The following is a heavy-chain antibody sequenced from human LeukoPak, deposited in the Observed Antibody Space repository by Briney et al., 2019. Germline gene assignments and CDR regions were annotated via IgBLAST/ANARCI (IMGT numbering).Heavy chain of an antibody. CDR3: ARDLDSGSYSGYYYYGMDV. CDR1: GFTFSSYG. V-gene: IGHV3-33*01. D-gene: IGHD1-26*01. Sequence: GGSLRLSCAASGFTFSSYGMHWVRQAPGKGLEWVAVIWYDGSNKYYADSVKGRFTISRDNSKNKMYLQMNSLRAEDTAVYYCARDLDSGSYSGYYYYGMDVWGQGTTVTVSS. J-gene: IGHJ6*02. CDR2: IWYDGSNK.